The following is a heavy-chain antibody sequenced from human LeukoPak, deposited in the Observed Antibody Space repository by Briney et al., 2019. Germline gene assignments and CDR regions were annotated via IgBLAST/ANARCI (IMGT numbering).Heavy chain of an antibody. J-gene: IGHJ3*02. D-gene: IGHD6-13*01. CDR1: GFTFSSYA. V-gene: IGHV3-23*01. CDR3: AKDRRIAAAGDAFDI. CDR2: ITNSGGTT. Sequence: GGSLRLSCAASGFTFSSYAMSWVRQAPGKGLEWVSAITNSGGTTYYADSVKGRFTISRDNSKNTLYLQMNSLRAEDTAVYYCAKDRRIAAAGDAFDIWGQGTMVTVSS.